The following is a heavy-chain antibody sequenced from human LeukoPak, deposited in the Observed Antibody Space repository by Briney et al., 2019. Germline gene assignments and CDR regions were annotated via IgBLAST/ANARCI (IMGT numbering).Heavy chain of an antibody. CDR1: GFTFSSYG. V-gene: IGHV3-33*06. CDR3: AKSGAPTAIIQPFDY. Sequence: PGGSLRLSCAASGFTFSSYGMHWVRQAPGKGLEWVAIIWYDGSNKYYADSVKGRFTVSRDNSKNTLYLQMNSLRAEDTAVYYCAKSGAPTAIIQPFDYWGQGTLVTVSS. J-gene: IGHJ4*02. CDR2: IWYDGSNK. D-gene: IGHD5-18*01.